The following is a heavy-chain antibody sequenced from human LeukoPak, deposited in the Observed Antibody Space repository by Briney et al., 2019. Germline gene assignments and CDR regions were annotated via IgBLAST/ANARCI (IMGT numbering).Heavy chain of an antibody. J-gene: IGHJ4*02. V-gene: IGHV4-34*01. CDR1: GGSFSGYY. D-gene: IGHD1-26*01. CDR3: ARVGWELLGPFDY. CDR2: INHSGST. Sequence: SETLSLTCAVYGGSFSGYYWSWIRQPPGKGLEWIGEINHSGSTNYNPSLKSRVTISVDRSKNQFSLKLRSVIAADTAVYYCARVGWELLGPFDYWGQGTLVTVSS.